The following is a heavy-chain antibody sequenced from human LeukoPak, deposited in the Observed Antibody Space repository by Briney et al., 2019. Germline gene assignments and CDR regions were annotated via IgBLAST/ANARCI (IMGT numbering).Heavy chain of an antibody. D-gene: IGHD3-22*01. CDR3: ARDLQRYYDSSGYYPGY. V-gene: IGHV1-46*01. Sequence: ASVKVSCKASGYTFTSYYMHWVRQAPGQGLEWMGIINPSGGSTSYARKFQGRVTMTRDTSTSTVYMELSSLSSEDTAVYYCARDLQRYYDSSGYYPGYWGQGTLVTVSS. CDR1: GYTFTSYY. CDR2: INPSGGST. J-gene: IGHJ4*02.